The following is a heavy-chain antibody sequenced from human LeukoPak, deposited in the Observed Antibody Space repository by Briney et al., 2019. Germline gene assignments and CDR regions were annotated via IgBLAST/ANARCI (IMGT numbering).Heavy chain of an antibody. CDR3: AREGTSSDY. D-gene: IGHD2-2*01. CDR2: INPSGGST. CDR1: GYNFISYY. J-gene: IGHJ4*02. V-gene: IGHV1-46*01. Sequence: ASVKVSCKASGYNFISYYMHWVRQAPGQGLEWMGIINPSGGSTSYAQKFQDRVTMTRNTSISTAYMELSSLRSDDTAVYYCAREGTSSDYWGQGTLITVSS.